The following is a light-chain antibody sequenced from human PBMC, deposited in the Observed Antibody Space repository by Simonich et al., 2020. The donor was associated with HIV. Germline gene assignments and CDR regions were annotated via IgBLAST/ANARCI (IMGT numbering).Light chain of an antibody. Sequence: QSALTQPASVSGSPGQSITISCTGTSSDGVKYNLVSWYQHHPGKAPTLMIYKANKRPSGVPNRFSGSNSGNTASLTISGLQAEDEADYYCCSYAGTSSFWVFGGGTKLTVL. CDR3: CSYAGTSSFWV. CDR1: SSDGVKYNL. V-gene: IGLV2-23*01. J-gene: IGLJ3*02. CDR2: KAN.